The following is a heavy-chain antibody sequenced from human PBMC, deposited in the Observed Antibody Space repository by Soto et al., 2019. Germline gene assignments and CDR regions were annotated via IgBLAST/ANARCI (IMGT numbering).Heavy chain of an antibody. V-gene: IGHV1-69*04. D-gene: IGHD3-10*01. CDR2: IIPIFGVT. CDR1: GGTFSSYT. Sequence: SVKVSCKASGGTFSSYTITWVRQAPGQGLEWLGRIIPIFGVTNYAQKFQDRLTMSADRPTTTAYMELSSLTSADTAVYYCVRDWESTTQTWGFGDSWGQGTLVTVSS. J-gene: IGHJ4*02. CDR3: VRDWESTTQTWGFGDS.